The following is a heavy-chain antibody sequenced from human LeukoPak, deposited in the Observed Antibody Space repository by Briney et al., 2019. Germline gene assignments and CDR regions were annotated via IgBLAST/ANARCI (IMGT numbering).Heavy chain of an antibody. V-gene: IGHV3-30*01. D-gene: IGHD3-22*01. J-gene: IGHJ4*02. CDR2: ISYDGSNK. Sequence: PGRSLRLSCAASGFTFSSYAMHWVRQALGKGLEWVAVISYDGSNKYYADSVKGRFTISRDNPKNTLYLQMNSLRAEDTAVYYCARDISPSPESSAFDYWGQGTLVTVSS. CDR1: GFTFSSYA. CDR3: ARDISPSPESSAFDY.